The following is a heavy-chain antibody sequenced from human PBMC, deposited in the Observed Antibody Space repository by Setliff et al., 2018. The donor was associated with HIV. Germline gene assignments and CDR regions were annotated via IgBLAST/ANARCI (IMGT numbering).Heavy chain of an antibody. J-gene: IGHJ4*02. CDR3: ARGGSFGGYDSSGYIAFDY. CDR1: GFTFNTYS. Sequence: PGGSLRLSCATSGFTFNTYSMSWVRQAPGKGLEWVSSISGSNSYIYYADSVKGRFTISRDNSKNTLYLQINSLRAEDTAVYYCARGGSFGGYDSSGYIAFDYWGQGTLVTVSS. D-gene: IGHD3-22*01. CDR2: ISGSNSYI. V-gene: IGHV3-21*04.